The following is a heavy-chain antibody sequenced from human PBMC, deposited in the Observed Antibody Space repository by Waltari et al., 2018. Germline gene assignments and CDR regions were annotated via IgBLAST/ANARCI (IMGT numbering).Heavy chain of an antibody. CDR2: IKPEGRQQ. CDR1: GFTFSSNW. V-gene: IGHV3-7*03. CDR3: ARDFNWGWDF. J-gene: IGHJ4*02. D-gene: IGHD7-27*01. Sequence: EVQLVDSGGGLVQPGGSLRLSCAASGFTFSSNWMSWVRQAPGGGLEWLANIKPEGRQQYYGDSVRGRFSISRDNAKNSLYLQLNSLRAEDTAIYYCARDFNWGWDFWGQGTLVTVSS.